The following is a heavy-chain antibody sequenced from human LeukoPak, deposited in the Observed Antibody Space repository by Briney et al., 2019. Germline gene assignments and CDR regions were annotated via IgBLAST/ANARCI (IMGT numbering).Heavy chain of an antibody. D-gene: IGHD3-10*01. CDR1: GFTFDDYA. CDR2: IKQDGSEK. CDR3: ARDCNLRGVFYCYYMDV. V-gene: IGHV3-7*01. Sequence: GGSLRLSCAASGFTFDDYAMHWVRQAPGKGLEWVANIKQDGSEKYYVDSVKGRFTISRDNAKNSLYLQMNSLRAEDTAVYFCARDCNLRGVFYCYYMDVWGKGTTVTVSS. J-gene: IGHJ6*03.